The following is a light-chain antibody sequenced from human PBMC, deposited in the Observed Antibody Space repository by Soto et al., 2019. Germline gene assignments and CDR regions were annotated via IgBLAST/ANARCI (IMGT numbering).Light chain of an antibody. CDR2: ANN. Sequence: QSVLTQPPSVSGAPGQRVTISCTGSSSNIGAGYDVHWYQQLPGTAPKLLIYANNNRPAGVPDRFSVSKSGTSASLVITGLQAEDEADYYCQSYDTSPSGYVFGTGTKVTVL. V-gene: IGLV1-40*01. CDR3: QSYDTSPSGYV. CDR1: SSNIGAGYD. J-gene: IGLJ1*01.